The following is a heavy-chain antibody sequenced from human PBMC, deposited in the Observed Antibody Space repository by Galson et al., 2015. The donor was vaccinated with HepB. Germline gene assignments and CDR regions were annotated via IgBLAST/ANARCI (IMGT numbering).Heavy chain of an antibody. V-gene: IGHV7-4-1*02. CDR1: GYIFTGYG. D-gene: IGHD1-26*01. CDR3: ARDRGRPTSNNWFDP. Sequence: SVKVSCKASGYIFTGYGMIWVRQAPGQGLEWMGWINTKTGNPTYAQGFTGRFVFSLDTSVSTAYLQISSLKAEDTAVYYCARDRGRPTSNNWFDPWGQGTLVTVSS. CDR2: INTKTGNP. J-gene: IGHJ5*02.